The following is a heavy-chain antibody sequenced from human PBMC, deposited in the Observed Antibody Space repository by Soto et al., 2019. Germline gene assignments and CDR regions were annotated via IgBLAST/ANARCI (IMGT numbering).Heavy chain of an antibody. J-gene: IGHJ5*02. CDR3: AKDKVPRGGSLSNTRWFDP. Sequence: GGSLRLSCAASGFTFSSYAMSWVRQAPGKGLEWVSAISGSGGSTYYADSVKGRFTISRDNSKNTLYLQMNSLRAEDTAVYYCAKDKVPRGGSLSNTRWFDPWGQGTLVTVSS. CDR2: ISGSGGST. CDR1: GFTFSSYA. D-gene: IGHD5-12*01. V-gene: IGHV3-23*01.